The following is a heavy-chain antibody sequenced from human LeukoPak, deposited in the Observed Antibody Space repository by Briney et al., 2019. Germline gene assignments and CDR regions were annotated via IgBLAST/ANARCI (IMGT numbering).Heavy chain of an antibody. D-gene: IGHD3-3*01. J-gene: IGHJ4*02. CDR3: ARGPSPYDFWSGYFNY. CDR1: GGSFSGYY. Sequence: PSETLSLTCAVYGGSFSGYYLSWIRQPPGKGLEWIGEINHSGSTNYNPSLKSRVTISVDTSKNQFSLKLSSVTAADTAVYYCARGPSPYDFWSGYFNYWGQGTLVTVSS. V-gene: IGHV4-34*01. CDR2: INHSGST.